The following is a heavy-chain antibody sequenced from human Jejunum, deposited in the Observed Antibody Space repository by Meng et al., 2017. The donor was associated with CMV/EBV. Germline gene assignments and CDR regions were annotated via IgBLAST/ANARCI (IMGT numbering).Heavy chain of an antibody. Sequence: TDYLIHWVRKAPGHGLEWMGYINPASAGTKYAQKFQGRVTMTSDTSITTAYMELSRMTSDDTAVYYCARDRIRTVVAGTQYWFEPWGQGTLVTVSS. D-gene: IGHD6-25*01. CDR3: ARDRIRTVVAGTQYWFEP. J-gene: IGHJ5*02. CDR1: TDYL. CDR2: INPASAGT. V-gene: IGHV1-2*02.